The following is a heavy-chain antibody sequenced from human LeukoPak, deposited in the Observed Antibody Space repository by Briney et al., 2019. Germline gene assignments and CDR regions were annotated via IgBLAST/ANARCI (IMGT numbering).Heavy chain of an antibody. J-gene: IGHJ6*03. Sequence: GGSLRLSCAASGFTFSDCYMSWIRQAPGKGLEWASYISSSGSTIYYADSVKGRFTISRDNAKNSLYLQMNSLRAEDTAVYYCARVVKFYYYYMDVWGKGTTVTVSS. CDR2: ISSSGSTI. CDR1: GFTFSDCY. CDR3: ARVVKFYYYYMDV. V-gene: IGHV3-11*04.